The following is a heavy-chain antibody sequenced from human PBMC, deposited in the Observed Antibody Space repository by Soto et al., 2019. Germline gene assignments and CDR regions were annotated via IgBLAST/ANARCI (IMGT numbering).Heavy chain of an antibody. CDR3: ARFVLGYCSSTSCSIRLEYYGMDV. CDR2: MNPNSGNT. J-gene: IGHJ6*02. CDR1: GYTFTSYD. V-gene: IGHV1-8*01. D-gene: IGHD2-2*01. Sequence: ASVKVSCKASGYTFTSYDINWVRQATGQGLEWMGWMNPNSGNTGYAQKFQGRVTVTRNTSISTAYMELSSLRSEDTAVYYCARFVLGYCSSTSCSIRLEYYGMDVWGQGTTVTVS.